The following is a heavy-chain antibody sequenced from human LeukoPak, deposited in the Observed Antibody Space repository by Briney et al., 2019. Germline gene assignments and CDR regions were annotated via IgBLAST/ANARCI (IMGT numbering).Heavy chain of an antibody. D-gene: IGHD2-2*01. CDR2: IIAYNGNT. Sequence: GASVKVSCKASGYTFTSYGISWVRQAPGQGLEWMGWIIAYNGNTNYAQKLQGRVTMTTDTSTSTAYMELRSLRSDDTAVYYCARGPIVVVPAATGGWFDPWGQGTLVTVSS. CDR1: GYTFTSYG. CDR3: ARGPIVVVPAATGGWFDP. V-gene: IGHV1-18*01. J-gene: IGHJ5*02.